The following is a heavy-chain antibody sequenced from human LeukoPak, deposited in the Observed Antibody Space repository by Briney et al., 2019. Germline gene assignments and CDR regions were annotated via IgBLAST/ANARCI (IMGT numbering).Heavy chain of an antibody. CDR2: IYYGGST. CDR3: ARVGPNSNYQYYYYMDV. V-gene: IGHV4-39*07. J-gene: IGHJ6*03. Sequence: KASETLSLTCTVSGGSISSSSYYWGWIRQPPGKGLEWIGSIYYGGSTNYDPSLESRVTISVDTSKSQFSLKLSSVTAADTAVYYCARVGPNSNYQYYYYMDVWGKGTTVTISS. CDR1: GGSISSSSYY.